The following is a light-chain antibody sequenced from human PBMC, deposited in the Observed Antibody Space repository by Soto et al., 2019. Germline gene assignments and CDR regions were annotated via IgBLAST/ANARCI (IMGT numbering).Light chain of an antibody. J-gene: IGLJ1*01. CDR2: GNS. CDR3: SSYSISTAYL. V-gene: IGLV1-44*01. Sequence: QSVLAQPPSASGAPGQRVTLSCIGGSSNVGFNAVNWYQQLPGAAPKLLIHGNSQRPSGVPDRFSGSKSGTSASLAIIGLRAEDEAHYFCSSYSISTAYLFGTGTKVTVL. CDR1: SSNVGFNA.